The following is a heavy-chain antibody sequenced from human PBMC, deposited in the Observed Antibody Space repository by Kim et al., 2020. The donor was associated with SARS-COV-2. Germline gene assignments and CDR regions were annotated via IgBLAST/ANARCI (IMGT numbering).Heavy chain of an antibody. CDR2: SSGVDASS. J-gene: IGHJ4*02. CDR3: TDLDSSAWNVPFGK. CDR1: GFNFRTYG. Sequence: GGSLRLSCVGSGFNFRTYGMSWVRQAPGKGLEWVSGSSGVDASSVYVDSVEGRFTISRDNSKNTVYLQMNSLRVEDTANYYCTDLDSSAWNVPFGKWGQGILVSVSS. V-gene: IGHV3-23*01. D-gene: IGHD6-19*01.